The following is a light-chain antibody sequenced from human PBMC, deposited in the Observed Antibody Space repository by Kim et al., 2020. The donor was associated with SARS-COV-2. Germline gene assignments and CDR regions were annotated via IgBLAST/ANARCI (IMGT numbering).Light chain of an antibody. CDR3: QQYGGTPRT. J-gene: IGKJ1*01. V-gene: IGKV3-20*01. CDR2: AAS. CDR1: QSVSSY. Sequence: EIVLTQSPGTLSLSPGERATLSCRACQSVSSYLAWYQQRPGQAPRLIIYAASTRATGIPDRFSGSGSGTDFTLTISRLEPEDFAVYYCQQYGGTPRTFGQGTKVDIK.